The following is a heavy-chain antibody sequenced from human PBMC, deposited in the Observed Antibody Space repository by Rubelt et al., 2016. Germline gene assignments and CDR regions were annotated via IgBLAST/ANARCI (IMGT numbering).Heavy chain of an antibody. D-gene: IGHD1-26*01. CDR1: ELS. CDR3: ARIKVGTTTPPLYYFDY. CDR2: FDPEDGET. Sequence: ELSMHWVRQAPGKGLEWMGGFDPEDGETIYAQKFQGRVTMTEDTSTDTAYMELRSLRSDDTAVYYCARIKVGTTTPPLYYFDYWGQGTLVTVSS. V-gene: IGHV1-24*01. J-gene: IGHJ4*02.